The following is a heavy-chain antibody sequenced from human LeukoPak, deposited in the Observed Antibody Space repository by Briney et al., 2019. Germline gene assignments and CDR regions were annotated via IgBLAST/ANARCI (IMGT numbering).Heavy chain of an antibody. J-gene: IGHJ4*02. CDR1: GDSVSSNSAA. Sequence: SQTLSLTCAISGDSVSSNSAAWNWIRQSPSRGLEWLGRTYYRSKWYNDYAVSVKSRITINPDTSKNQFSLQLNSVTPEDTAVYYCAGEGRDGYNPIPRMGYWGQGTLVTVSS. D-gene: IGHD5-24*01. V-gene: IGHV6-1*01. CDR3: AGEGRDGYNPIPRMGY. CDR2: TYYRSKWYN.